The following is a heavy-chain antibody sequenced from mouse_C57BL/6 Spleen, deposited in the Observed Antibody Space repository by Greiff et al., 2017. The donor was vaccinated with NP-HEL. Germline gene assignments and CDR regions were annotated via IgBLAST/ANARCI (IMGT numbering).Heavy chain of an antibody. V-gene: IGHV6-3*01. Sequence: EVMLVESGGGLVQPGGSMKLSCVASGFTFSNYWMNWVRQSPEKGLEWVAQIRLKSDNYATHYAESVKGRFTISRDDSKSSVYLQMNNLRAEDTGIYYCTGDDNLFAYWGQGTLVTVSA. J-gene: IGHJ3*01. CDR2: IRLKSDNYAT. CDR1: GFTFSNYW. CDR3: TGDDNLFAY. D-gene: IGHD2-1*01.